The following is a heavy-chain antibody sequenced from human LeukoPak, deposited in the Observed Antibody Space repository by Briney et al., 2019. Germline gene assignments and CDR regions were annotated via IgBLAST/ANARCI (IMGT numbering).Heavy chain of an antibody. CDR1: GFTFSSYG. V-gene: IGHV3-33*03. J-gene: IGHJ4*02. Sequence: GGSLRLSCEVSGFTFSSYGMHWVHQAPGKGLEWVAVIWNDGNNKYYGDSVKGRFTISRDNSRNTLYLQMNGLRAEDTAVYYCAKGGVTSGWPTPFDSWGQGTLVTVSS. CDR2: IWNDGNNK. CDR3: AKGGVTSGWPTPFDS. D-gene: IGHD6-19*01.